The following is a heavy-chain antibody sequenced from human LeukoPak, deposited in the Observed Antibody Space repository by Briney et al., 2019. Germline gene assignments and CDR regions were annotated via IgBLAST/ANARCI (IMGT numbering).Heavy chain of an antibody. V-gene: IGHV3-53*01. CDR3: ARVIHYGSGSDY. CDR1: GFTVSSNY. CDR2: IYTDGTT. J-gene: IGHJ4*02. D-gene: IGHD3-10*01. Sequence: GGSLRLSCAASGFTVSSNYMSWVRQAPGKGLEWVSAIYTDGTTYYADSVKGRFTISRDNSKSTLSLQMNSLRAEDTAVYYCARVIHYGSGSDYWGQGTLVTVSS.